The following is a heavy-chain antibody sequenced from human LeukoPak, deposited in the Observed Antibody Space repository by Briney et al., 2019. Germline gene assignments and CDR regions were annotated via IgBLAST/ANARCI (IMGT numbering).Heavy chain of an antibody. V-gene: IGHV4-39*01. CDR1: GGSISSSSYY. D-gene: IGHD1-26*01. CDR3: ARQWRAGATYFDY. Sequence: SETLSLTCTVSGGSISSSSYYWGWIRQPPGKGLEWIGGIYYSGSTYYNPSLKSRVTISVDTSKNQFSLKLSSVAAADTAVYYCARQWRAGATYFDYWGQGTLVTVSS. J-gene: IGHJ4*02. CDR2: IYYSGST.